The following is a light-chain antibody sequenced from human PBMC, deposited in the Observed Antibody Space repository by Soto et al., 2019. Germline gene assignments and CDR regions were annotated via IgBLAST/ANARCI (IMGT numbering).Light chain of an antibody. V-gene: IGKV1-5*01. CDR1: QSISTW. Sequence: DIQMTQSPSTLSASVGDRVTITCRASQSISTWLAWYQQKPGKAPKLLIYDASSLQSGVPSRFSGHGSGTDFTLTISSLQPDDFATYYCQQYNSYSPATFGQGTKVDIK. J-gene: IGKJ1*01. CDR3: QQYNSYSPAT. CDR2: DAS.